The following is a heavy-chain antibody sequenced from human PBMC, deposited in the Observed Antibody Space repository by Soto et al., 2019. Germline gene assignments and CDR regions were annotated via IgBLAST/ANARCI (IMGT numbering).Heavy chain of an antibody. CDR1: GDSMTSSSYY. CDR2: IYYSERTSYNSGST. CDR3: ARHTRNKFDP. Sequence: PSETLSLTCTVSGDSMTSSSYYWGWIRQPPGKGLEWIGSIYYSERTSYNSGSTYYSPSLKSRVTISGDTSKSQFSLNLSSVTAADTAVYYCARHTRNKFDPWGQGTLVTVSS. V-gene: IGHV4-39*01. J-gene: IGHJ5*02.